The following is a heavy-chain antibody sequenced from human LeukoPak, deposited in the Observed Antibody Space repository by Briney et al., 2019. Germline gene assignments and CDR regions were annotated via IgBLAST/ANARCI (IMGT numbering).Heavy chain of an antibody. Sequence: PGGSLRLSCAASGFTFDDYAMHWVRHAPGKGLEWVSGISWNSGSIGYADSVKSRFTISRDNAKNSLYLQMNSLRAEDTAVYYCARSSGWYHRGPDYYYYYMDVWGKGTTVTVS. CDR2: ISWNSGSI. V-gene: IGHV3-9*01. CDR1: GFTFDDYA. D-gene: IGHD6-19*01. J-gene: IGHJ6*03. CDR3: ARSSGWYHRGPDYYYYYMDV.